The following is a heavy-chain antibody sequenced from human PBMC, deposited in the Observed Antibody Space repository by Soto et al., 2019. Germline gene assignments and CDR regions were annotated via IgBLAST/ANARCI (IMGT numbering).Heavy chain of an antibody. J-gene: IGHJ6*02. Sequence: GASVKVSCKAIGYTSSSYGINWVRQAPGQGLEWMGWISVFNGDTKYAHKFQGRVAITKDPGTSTAHMELRSLRSDDAAVYFCATKDDHKDDQPYYYGMDIWGQGTTVTVSS. V-gene: IGHV1-18*01. CDR3: ATKDDHKDDQPYYYGMDI. CDR1: GYTSSSYG. D-gene: IGHD3-16*01. CDR2: ISVFNGDT.